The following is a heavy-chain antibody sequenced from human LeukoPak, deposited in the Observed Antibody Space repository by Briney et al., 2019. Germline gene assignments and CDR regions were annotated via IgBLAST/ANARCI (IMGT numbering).Heavy chain of an antibody. CDR3: ARDYALRRGMDV. D-gene: IGHD4-17*01. Sequence: GGSLRLSCAASGFTFSSYAMHWVRQAPGKGLEWVAVISYDGSNKYYADSVKGRFTISRDNSKNTLYLQMNSLRAEDTAVYYCARDYALRRGMDVWGQGTTVTVSS. CDR2: ISYDGSNK. CDR1: GFTFSSYA. J-gene: IGHJ6*02. V-gene: IGHV3-30*04.